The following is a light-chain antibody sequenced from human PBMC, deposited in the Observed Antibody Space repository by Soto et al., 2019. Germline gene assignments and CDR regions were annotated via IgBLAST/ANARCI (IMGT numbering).Light chain of an antibody. J-gene: IGLJ3*02. Sequence: QSVLTQPASVSGSLGQSITISCTGTSSDVGGYNYVSWYQQHPGKAPKLMIYEVNIRPSGVSNRFSGSKSGNTASLTISGLQAEDEADYYCSSYTRSSTWVFGGGTKVTVL. CDR2: EVN. CDR1: SSDVGGYNY. V-gene: IGLV2-14*01. CDR3: SSYTRSSTWV.